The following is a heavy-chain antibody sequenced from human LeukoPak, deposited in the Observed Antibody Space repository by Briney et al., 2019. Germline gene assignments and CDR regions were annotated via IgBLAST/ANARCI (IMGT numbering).Heavy chain of an antibody. Sequence: ASVKVSCKASGGTFSSYAISWLRQAPGQGLEWMGGIIPIFGTANYAQKFQGRVTITADESTSTAYMELSSLRSEDTAVYYCARVSRITIFGVVTSTHLDYWGQGTLVTVSS. CDR1: GGTFSSYA. CDR2: IIPIFGTA. CDR3: ARVSRITIFGVVTSTHLDY. J-gene: IGHJ4*02. V-gene: IGHV1-69*13. D-gene: IGHD3-3*01.